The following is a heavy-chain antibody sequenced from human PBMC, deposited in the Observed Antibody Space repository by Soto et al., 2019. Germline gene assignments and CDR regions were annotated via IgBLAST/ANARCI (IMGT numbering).Heavy chain of an antibody. CDR3: ARGPDRSGFYLFDY. CDR2: IIPLSGTT. Sequence: GASVKVSCKTSGGTFSNHALSWVRQAPGQGPEWMGGIIPLSGTTNYVQKFQGRVTITADESMTTACMELNNLRYDDTAVYYCARGPDRSGFYLFDYWGQGTLVTVSS. V-gene: IGHV1-69*13. J-gene: IGHJ4*02. D-gene: IGHD3-22*01. CDR1: GGTFSNHA.